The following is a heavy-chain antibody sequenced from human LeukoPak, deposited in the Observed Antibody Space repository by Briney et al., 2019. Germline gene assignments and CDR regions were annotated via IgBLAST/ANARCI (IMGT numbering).Heavy chain of an antibody. D-gene: IGHD6-13*01. CDR3: TRASIAATGPTDAFDI. CDR2: IRSKAYGGTT. CDR1: GFTFGDYA. J-gene: IGHJ3*02. Sequence: PGGSLRLSCTASGFTFGDYAMSWVRQAPGKGLEWVGFIRSKAYGGTTEYAASVKGRFTISRDDSKSIAYLQMNSLKTEDTAEYYCTRASIAATGPTDAFDIWGQGTLVTVSS. V-gene: IGHV3-49*04.